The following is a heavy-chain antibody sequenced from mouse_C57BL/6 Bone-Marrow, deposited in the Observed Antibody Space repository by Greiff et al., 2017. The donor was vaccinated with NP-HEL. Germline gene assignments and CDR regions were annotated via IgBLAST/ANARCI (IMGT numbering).Heavy chain of an antibody. D-gene: IGHD2-3*01. CDR2: IHPNSGST. Sequence: QVQLQQPGAELVKPGASVKLSCKASGYTFTSYWMHWVKQRPGQGLEWIGIIHPNSGSTNYNEKFKSKATLTVDKSSSTAYMQLSSLTSEDSAVYYCARDGYYDFDVWGTGTTVTVSS. CDR3: ARDGYYDFDV. CDR1: GYTFTSYW. V-gene: IGHV1-64*01. J-gene: IGHJ1*03.